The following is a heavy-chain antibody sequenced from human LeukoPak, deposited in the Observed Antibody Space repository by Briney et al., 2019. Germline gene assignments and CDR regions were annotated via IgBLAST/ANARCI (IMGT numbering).Heavy chain of an antibody. D-gene: IGHD3-10*01. V-gene: IGHV1-18*01. Sequence: ASVKVSCKASGYTFTSYGISWVRQAPGQGLEWMGWISAYNGNTNYAQKLQGRVTMTTDTSTSTAYMELRSLRSDDTAVYYCAREGLNRRGLYYYYMDVWGKGTTVTVSS. CDR1: GYTFTSYG. CDR3: AREGLNRRGLYYYYMDV. CDR2: ISAYNGNT. J-gene: IGHJ6*03.